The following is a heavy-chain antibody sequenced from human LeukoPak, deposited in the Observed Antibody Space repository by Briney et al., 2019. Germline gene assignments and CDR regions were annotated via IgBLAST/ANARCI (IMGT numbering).Heavy chain of an antibody. V-gene: IGHV4-30-4*08. CDR1: GGSISNRDYY. Sequence: SETLSLTCTVSGGSISNRDYYWAWIRQPPGKGLEWIGYIYYSGSTYYNPSLKSRVTISVDTSKNQFSLKLSSVTAADTAVYYCARSPNRYCSGGSCYYDAFDIWGQGTMVTVSS. J-gene: IGHJ3*02. CDR3: ARSPNRYCSGGSCYYDAFDI. CDR2: IYYSGST. D-gene: IGHD2-15*01.